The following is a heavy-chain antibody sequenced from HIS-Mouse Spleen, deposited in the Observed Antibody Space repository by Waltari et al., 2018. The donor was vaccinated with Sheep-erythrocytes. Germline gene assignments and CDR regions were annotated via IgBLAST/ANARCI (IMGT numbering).Heavy chain of an antibody. CDR3: ARVASGATFDY. V-gene: IGHV3-21*01. CDR1: GFTFGSYI. Sequence: EVQLVESGGGLVKPGGSLRLSCAAFGFTFGSYIINGVRQAPGKGLEWVSSISSSSSYIYYADSVKGRFTISRDNAKNSLYLQMNSLRAEDTAVYYCARVASGATFDYWGQGTLVTVSS. J-gene: IGHJ4*02. D-gene: IGHD1-26*01. CDR2: ISSSSSYI.